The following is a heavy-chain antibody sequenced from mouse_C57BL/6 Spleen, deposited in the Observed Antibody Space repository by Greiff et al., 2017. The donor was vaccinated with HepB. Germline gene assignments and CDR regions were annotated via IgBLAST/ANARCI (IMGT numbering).Heavy chain of an antibody. Sequence: QVQLKQSGPELVKPGASVKISCKASGYAFSSSWMNWVKQRPGKGLEWIGRIYPGDGDTNYNGKFKGKATLTADKSSSTAYMQLSSLTSEDSAVYFCARDQLRPYAMDYWGQGTSVTVSS. D-gene: IGHD3-2*02. V-gene: IGHV1-82*01. CDR1: GYAFSSSW. J-gene: IGHJ4*01. CDR2: IYPGDGDT. CDR3: ARDQLRPYAMDY.